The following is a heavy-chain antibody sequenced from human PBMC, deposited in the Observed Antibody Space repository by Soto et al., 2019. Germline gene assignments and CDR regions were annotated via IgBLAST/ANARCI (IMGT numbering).Heavy chain of an antibody. J-gene: IGHJ4*02. Sequence: PGGSLRLSCAASGFTFSSSWMTWVRQAPGKGLEWVANMKQDGSEIYYVDSVKGRFNISRDNAKNSLFLQMNSLRAEDTAIYYCATGVYQLDYWGQGTLVTVSS. V-gene: IGHV3-7*03. D-gene: IGHD2-8*01. CDR1: GFTFSSSW. CDR3: ATGVYQLDY. CDR2: MKQDGSEI.